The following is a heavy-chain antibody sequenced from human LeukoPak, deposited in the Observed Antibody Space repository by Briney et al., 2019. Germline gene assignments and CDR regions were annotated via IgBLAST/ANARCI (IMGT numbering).Heavy chain of an antibody. D-gene: IGHD3-22*01. CDR2: INAGNGNT. CDR3: ARDFPNYYDSSGYDY. V-gene: IGHV1-3*01. J-gene: IGHJ4*02. Sequence: GASVKVSCKASGYTFTSYAMHWVRQAPGQRLEWMGWINAGNGNTKYSQKFQGRVTITRDTSASTAYMELSSLRSEDTAVYYCARDFPNYYDSSGYDYWGQGTLVTVSS. CDR1: GYTFTSYA.